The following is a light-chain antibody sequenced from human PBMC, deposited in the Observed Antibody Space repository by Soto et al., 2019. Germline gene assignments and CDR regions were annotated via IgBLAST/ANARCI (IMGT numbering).Light chain of an antibody. V-gene: IGKV1-8*01. CDR1: QGISSY. CDR3: QQYYSYPAIT. CDR2: AAS. J-gene: IGKJ4*01. Sequence: AIRMTQSPSSFSASSGDRVTITCRASQGISSYLAWYQQKPGKAPKLLIYAASTLQSGVPSRFSGSGSGTDFTLTISCLQSEDFATYYCQQYYSYPAITFGGGTKVDIK.